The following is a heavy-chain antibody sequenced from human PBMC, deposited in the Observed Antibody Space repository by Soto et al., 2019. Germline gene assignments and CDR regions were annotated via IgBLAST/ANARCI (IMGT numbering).Heavy chain of an antibody. CDR3: AAYDFWSGHSYYYYYGMDV. V-gene: IGHV3-23*01. CDR1: GFTFSSYA. Sequence: GGSLRLSCAASGFTFSSYAMSWVRQAPGKGLEWVSAISGSGGSTYYADSVKGRFTISRDNSKNTLYLQMNSLRAEDTAVYYCAAYDFWSGHSYYYYYGMDVWGQGTTVTVSS. D-gene: IGHD3-3*01. CDR2: ISGSGGST. J-gene: IGHJ6*02.